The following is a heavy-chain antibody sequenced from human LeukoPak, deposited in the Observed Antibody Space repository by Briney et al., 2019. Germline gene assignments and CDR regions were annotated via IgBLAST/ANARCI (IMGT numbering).Heavy chain of an antibody. J-gene: IGHJ4*02. D-gene: IGHD1-1*01. V-gene: IGHV3-7*04. CDR2: INTDESQR. CDR1: GFTFRNYD. CDR3: ARTAYNSVLDY. Sequence: GGSLRLSCAVSGFTFRNYDMNWVRQAPGRWLESVASINTDESQRYYLDSVRGRFTISRDNDKSSLYLDVDSLRAEDTGVYYCARTAYNSVLDYWGQGSLVTVSS.